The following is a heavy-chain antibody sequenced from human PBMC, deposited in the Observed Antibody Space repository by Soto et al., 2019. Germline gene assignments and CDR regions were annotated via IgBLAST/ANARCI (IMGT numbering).Heavy chain of an antibody. CDR3: ARAQDSAAGDAFDI. CDR1: GITFSSYG. D-gene: IGHD6-13*01. J-gene: IGHJ3*02. Sequence: GGSLRLSCAASGITFSSYGMHWVRQAPGKGLEWVAVIWYDGSNKYYADSVKGRFTISRDNSKNTLYLQMNSLRAEDTAVYYCARAQDSAAGDAFDIWGQGTMVTVSS. CDR2: IWYDGSNK. V-gene: IGHV3-33*01.